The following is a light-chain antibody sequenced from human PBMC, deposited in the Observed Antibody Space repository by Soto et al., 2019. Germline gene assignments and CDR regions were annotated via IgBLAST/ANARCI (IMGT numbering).Light chain of an antibody. CDR3: QQYGNSPLT. J-gene: IGKJ4*01. Sequence: EIVFTHSPGTLSLSPGERATLSCRASQSVSSSYLAWYQQKPGQAPRLLIYGASSRATGIPDRFSGSGSGTDFTLTISRLEPEDFALYYCQQYGNSPLTFGGGTKVDIK. V-gene: IGKV3-20*01. CDR2: GAS. CDR1: QSVSSSY.